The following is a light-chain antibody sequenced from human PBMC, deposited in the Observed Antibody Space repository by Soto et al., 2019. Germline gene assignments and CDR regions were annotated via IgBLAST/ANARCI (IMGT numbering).Light chain of an antibody. Sequence: DIQMTQSPSSLSASVGDRVTITCRASQSIANYLYWYQQKPGKAPELLIYAESSLQSGVPSRFSGSGSGTDFTLTISSLQPEDFATYYCQESFSTLFTFGPGTKVDIK. CDR1: QSIANY. J-gene: IGKJ3*01. CDR2: AES. V-gene: IGKV1-39*01. CDR3: QESFSTLFT.